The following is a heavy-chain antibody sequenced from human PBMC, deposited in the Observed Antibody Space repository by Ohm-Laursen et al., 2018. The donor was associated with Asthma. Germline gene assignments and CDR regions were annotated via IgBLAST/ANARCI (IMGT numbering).Heavy chain of an antibody. D-gene: IGHD1-7*01. Sequence: SLRLSCAASGFTFTTFWMHWVRQAPGKGLVWVSRINSDGSSTSYADSVKGRFTISRDNAENTLYLQMNSLRSEDTAVYYCARERNRYNWNYADYWGQGTLVTVSS. CDR1: GFTFTTFW. J-gene: IGHJ4*02. V-gene: IGHV3-74*01. CDR2: INSDGSST. CDR3: ARERNRYNWNYADY.